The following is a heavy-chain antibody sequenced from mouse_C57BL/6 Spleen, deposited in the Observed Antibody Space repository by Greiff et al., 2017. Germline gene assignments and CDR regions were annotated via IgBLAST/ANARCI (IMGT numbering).Heavy chain of an antibody. CDR2: IYPGNSDT. D-gene: IGHD1-1*01. CDR1: GYTFTSYW. J-gene: IGHJ4*01. Sequence: VQLQQSGTVLARPGASVKMSCKTSGYTFTSYWMHWVKQRPGQGLEWIGAIYPGNSDTSYNQKFKGKAQLTAVTSASTAYMELSSLTNEDSAVYYCTRSNYGSSYAMDYWGQGTSVTVSS. CDR3: TRSNYGSSYAMDY. V-gene: IGHV1-5*01.